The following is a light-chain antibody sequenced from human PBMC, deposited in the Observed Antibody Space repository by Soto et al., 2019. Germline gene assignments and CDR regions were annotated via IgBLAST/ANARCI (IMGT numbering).Light chain of an antibody. V-gene: IGLV1-44*01. CDR1: ISNIGGNT. Sequence: QSVLTQPPSASGTPGQRVTISCSGSISNIGGNTVNWYQQLPGTAPKLLMYTNNQRPSGVPDRFSGSKSDTSASLAISGLQSEDEADYYCGAWDDSLNGAVFGGGTKLTVL. CDR2: TNN. J-gene: IGLJ2*01. CDR3: GAWDDSLNGAV.